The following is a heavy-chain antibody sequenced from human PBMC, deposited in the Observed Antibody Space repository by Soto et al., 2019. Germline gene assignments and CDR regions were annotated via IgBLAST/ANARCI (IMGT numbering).Heavy chain of an antibody. Sequence: LILLSADPGFTVSSYSMNWVRQAPRKGLEWVSSISSSSSYIYYADSVKGRFTISRDNAKNSLYLQMNSLRAEDTAVYYCARVRLVRFNSYYYGMDVWGQGTTVTVSS. CDR3: ARVRLVRFNSYYYGMDV. D-gene: IGHD2-2*01. CDR1: GFTVSSYS. CDR2: ISSSSSYI. J-gene: IGHJ6*02. V-gene: IGHV3-21*01.